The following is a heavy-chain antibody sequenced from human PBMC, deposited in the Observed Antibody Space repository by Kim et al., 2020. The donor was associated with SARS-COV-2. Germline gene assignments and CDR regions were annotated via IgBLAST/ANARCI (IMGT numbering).Heavy chain of an antibody. V-gene: IGHV4-59*01. CDR2: IYYSGST. J-gene: IGHJ5*02. Sequence: SETLSLTCTVSGGSISSYYWSWIRQPPGKGLEWIGYIYYSGSTNYNPSLKSRVTISVDTSKNQFSLKLSSVTAADTAVYYCARDLRGSYYGDWFDPWGQGTLVTVSS. CDR1: GGSISSYY. CDR3: ARDLRGSYYGDWFDP. D-gene: IGHD1-26*01.